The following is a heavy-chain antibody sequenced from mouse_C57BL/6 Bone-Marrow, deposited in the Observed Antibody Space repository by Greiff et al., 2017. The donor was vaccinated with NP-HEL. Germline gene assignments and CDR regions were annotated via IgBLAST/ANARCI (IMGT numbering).Heavy chain of an antibody. Sequence: EVKLVESGPGLVKPSQSLSLTCSVTGYSITSGYYWNWIRQFPGNKLEWMGYISYDGSNNYNPSLKNRISITRDTSKNQFFLKLNSVTTEDTATYYCARYPDWFAYWGQGTLVTVSA. V-gene: IGHV3-6*01. CDR2: ISYDGSN. J-gene: IGHJ3*01. D-gene: IGHD5-1*01. CDR3: ARYPDWFAY. CDR1: GYSITSGYY.